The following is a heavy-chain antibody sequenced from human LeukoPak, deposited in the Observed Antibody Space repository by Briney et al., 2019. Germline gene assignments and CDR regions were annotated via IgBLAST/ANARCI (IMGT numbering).Heavy chain of an antibody. CDR1: GFTFSTNV. CDR3: ARDVVLGSGSCAS. J-gene: IGHJ4*02. Sequence: GGSLGLSCAASGFTFSTNVMSRVRQAPGKGLEWVSGLSGTGYSTYHADSVKGRFTISRDNSKNTLFLQMNSLRAEDTAVYFCARDVVLGSGSCASWGQGTLVTVSS. CDR2: LSGTGYST. D-gene: IGHD3-10*01. V-gene: IGHV3-23*01.